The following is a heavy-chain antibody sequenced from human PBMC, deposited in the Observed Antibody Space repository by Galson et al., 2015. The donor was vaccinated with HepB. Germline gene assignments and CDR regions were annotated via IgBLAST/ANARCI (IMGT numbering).Heavy chain of an antibody. CDR3: ASDMTTVVTGGNYYYGMDV. Sequence: SVKVSCKASGYTFTSYAMHWVRQAPGQRLEWMGWINAGNGNTKYSQKFQGRVTITRDTSASTAYMELSSLRSEDTAVYYCASDMTTVVTGGNYYYGMDVWGQGTTVTVSS. J-gene: IGHJ6*02. CDR2: INAGNGNT. V-gene: IGHV1-3*01. D-gene: IGHD4-23*01. CDR1: GYTFTSYA.